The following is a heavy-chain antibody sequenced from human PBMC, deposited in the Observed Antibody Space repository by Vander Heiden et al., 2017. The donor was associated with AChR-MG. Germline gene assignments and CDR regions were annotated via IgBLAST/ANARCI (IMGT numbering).Heavy chain of an antibody. CDR1: GFTYRSCS. CDR3: AIARASKCYFDY. CDR2: ISYDGSNK. V-gene: IGHV3-30-3*01. J-gene: IGHJ4*02. Sequence: QVQLVASGGGVLQPAWSLRPFCAASGFTYRSCSLPCVRQAPGKGLEWVAVISYDGSNKYYADSVKGRFTISRDNSKNTLYLQMNSLRAEDTAVYYCAIARASKCYFDYWGQGTLVTVSS.